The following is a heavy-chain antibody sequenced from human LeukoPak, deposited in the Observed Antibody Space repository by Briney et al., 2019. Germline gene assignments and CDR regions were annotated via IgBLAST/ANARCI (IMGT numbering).Heavy chain of an antibody. CDR1: GYTFTSYD. V-gene: IGHV1-8*01. CDR3: ARADDSSGYLYYYYGMDV. CDR2: MNPNSGNT. J-gene: IGHJ6*02. D-gene: IGHD3-22*01. Sequence: ASVKVSCKASGYTFTSYDINWVRQATGQGLEWMGWMNPNSGNTGYAQKFQGRVTMTRNTSISTAYMELSSLRSEDTAVYYCARADDSSGYLYYYYGMDVWGQGTTVTVSS.